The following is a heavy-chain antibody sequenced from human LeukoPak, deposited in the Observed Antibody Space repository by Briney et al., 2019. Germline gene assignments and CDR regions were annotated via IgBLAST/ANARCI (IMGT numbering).Heavy chain of an antibody. V-gene: IGHV1-2*02. CDR2: INPNSGGT. D-gene: IGHD3-9*01. J-gene: IGHJ4*02. CDR1: GGTFSSYA. CDR3: ARDYDILTGSFHY. Sequence: ASVKVSCKASGGTFSSYAISWVRQAPGQGLEWMGWINPNSGGTNYAQKFQGRVTMTRDTSISTAFMELSRLRSDDTAVYYCARDYDILTGSFHYWGQGTLVTVSS.